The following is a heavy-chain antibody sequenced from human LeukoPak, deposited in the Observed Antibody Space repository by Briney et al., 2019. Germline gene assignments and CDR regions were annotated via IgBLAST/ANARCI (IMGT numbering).Heavy chain of an antibody. D-gene: IGHD2/OR15-2a*01. CDR2: IKGDGITT. V-gene: IGHV3-74*01. Sequence: GGSLRLSCAASGLTFHNTWMHWIRQAPGKGLVWVSRIKGDGITTTYADSVKGRFTISRDNAKNTLYLQMNSLRAEDTAVHYCAADGEYAFLVWVQGTMVTVSS. CDR3: AADGEYAFLV. J-gene: IGHJ3*01. CDR1: GLTFHNTW.